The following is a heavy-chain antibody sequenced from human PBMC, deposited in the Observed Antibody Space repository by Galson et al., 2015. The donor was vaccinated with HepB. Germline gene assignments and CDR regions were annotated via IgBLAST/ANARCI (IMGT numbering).Heavy chain of an antibody. Sequence: QSGAEVKKPGESLKISCKGSGYSFTSYWIGWVRQMPGKGLEWMGIIYPGDSDTRYSPSFQGQVTISADKSISTAYLQWSSLKASDTAMYYYARLKLELRDYYYYYMDVWGKGTTVTVSS. D-gene: IGHD1-7*01. CDR2: IYPGDSDT. CDR3: ARLKLELRDYYYYYMDV. J-gene: IGHJ6*03. V-gene: IGHV5-51*03. CDR1: GYSFTSYW.